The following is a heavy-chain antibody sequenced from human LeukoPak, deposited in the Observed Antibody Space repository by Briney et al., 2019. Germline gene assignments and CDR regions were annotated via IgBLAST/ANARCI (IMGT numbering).Heavy chain of an antibody. Sequence: SVKVSCKASGGTFSSYAISWVRQAPGQGLEWMGGIIPIFGTANYAQKFQGRVTITADKSTSTAYMELSSLRSEDTAVYYCARVNAVAGGALIDYWGQGTLVTVSS. CDR1: GGTFSSYA. J-gene: IGHJ4*02. CDR3: ARVNAVAGGALIDY. CDR2: IIPIFGTA. D-gene: IGHD6-19*01. V-gene: IGHV1-69*06.